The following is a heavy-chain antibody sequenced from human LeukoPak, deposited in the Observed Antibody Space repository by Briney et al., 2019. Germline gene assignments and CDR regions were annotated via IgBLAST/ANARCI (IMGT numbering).Heavy chain of an antibody. Sequence: PGGSLRLSCAASGFTFSSYAMGWVRQAPGKGLEWVSAISGSGGSTYYADSVKGRFTISRDNSKNTLYLQMNSLRAEDTAVYYCAKASAMIVVVSKYFDYWGQGTLVTVSS. V-gene: IGHV3-23*01. CDR1: GFTFSSYA. D-gene: IGHD3-22*01. CDR3: AKASAMIVVVSKYFDY. CDR2: ISGSGGST. J-gene: IGHJ4*02.